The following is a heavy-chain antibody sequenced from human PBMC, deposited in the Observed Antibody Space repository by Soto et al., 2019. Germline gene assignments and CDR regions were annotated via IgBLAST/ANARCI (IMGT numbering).Heavy chain of an antibody. D-gene: IGHD4-17*01. V-gene: IGHV5-51*01. Sequence: GQSLKTSCKGSGYSFTNYWIAWVRQMPGKGLEYMGIIYRSDSDTRYSPSFQGQVTISADKSISTAYLQWSSLKASDTAIYYCARQGFYGDYSTNSCDPMGQVTLGAVSS. CDR2: IYRSDSDT. CDR1: GYSFTNYW. J-gene: IGHJ5*02. CDR3: ARQGFYGDYSTNSCDP.